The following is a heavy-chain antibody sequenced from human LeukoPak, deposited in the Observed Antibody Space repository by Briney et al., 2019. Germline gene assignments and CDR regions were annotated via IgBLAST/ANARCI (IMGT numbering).Heavy chain of an antibody. Sequence: GGSLRLSCAASGFTFSSHGMHWVRQAPGKGLEWVAFIRYDGSNKYYADSVKGRFTISRDNSKNTLYLQMNSLRAEDTAVYYCAKDRRSSSWYDYWGQGTLVTVSS. CDR2: IRYDGSNK. CDR1: GFTFSSHG. CDR3: AKDRRSSSWYDY. J-gene: IGHJ4*02. D-gene: IGHD6-13*01. V-gene: IGHV3-30*02.